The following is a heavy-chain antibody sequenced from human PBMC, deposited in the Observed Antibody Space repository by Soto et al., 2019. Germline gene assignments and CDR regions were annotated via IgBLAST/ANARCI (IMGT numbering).Heavy chain of an antibody. V-gene: IGHV3-30-3*01. D-gene: IGHD3-10*01. CDR3: ARALYYYATEEYLDS. CDR2: ISYEGGNR. CDR1: GFSFNLYA. Sequence: QVQLVESGGGVVQPGGSLRLSCAASGFSFNLYAMHWVRQAPGKGLEWVAVISYEGGNRFYADSVKGRFTISRDNSRNALYLHMDKFRAEDKAVYSCARALYYYATEEYLDSWGQGTLLTVSS. J-gene: IGHJ4*02.